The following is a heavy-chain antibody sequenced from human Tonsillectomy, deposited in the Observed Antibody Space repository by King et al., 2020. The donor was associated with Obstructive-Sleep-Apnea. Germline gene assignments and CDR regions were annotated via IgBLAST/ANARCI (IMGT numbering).Heavy chain of an antibody. CDR2: MKGDGSEK. CDR1: GFTFSDYW. V-gene: IGHV3-7*01. J-gene: IGHJ5*02. Sequence: VQLVESGGGLVQRGGSLRLSCAASGFTFSDYWMSWVRQAPGKGLEWVANMKGDGSEKYYVYSVKGRFTISRDNAENSLHLQMDSLRAEDTAIYYCTRDYSYDSSGYYSWGQGILVTVSS. CDR3: TRDYSYDSSGYYS. D-gene: IGHD3-22*01.